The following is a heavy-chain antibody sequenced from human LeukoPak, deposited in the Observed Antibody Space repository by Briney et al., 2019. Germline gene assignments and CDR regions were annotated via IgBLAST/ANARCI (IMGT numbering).Heavy chain of an antibody. J-gene: IGHJ4*02. CDR1: GFTVNSNY. V-gene: IGHV3-66*01. D-gene: IGHD6-13*01. CDR2: IYSGDRP. Sequence: GGSLRLSCAASGFTVNSNYMNWVRQAPGNGLEWVSVIYSGDRPYYADSVKGRFTISRDNSKNTLYLQMNSLRAEDTAVYYCVRGPYSSSWSFDYWGQGALVTVSS. CDR3: VRGPYSSSWSFDY.